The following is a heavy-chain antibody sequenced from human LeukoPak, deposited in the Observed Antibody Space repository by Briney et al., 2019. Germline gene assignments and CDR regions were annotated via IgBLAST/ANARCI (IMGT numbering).Heavy chain of an antibody. J-gene: IGHJ6*03. CDR3: ARLLPYSSGWYGVYYYYYMDV. CDR2: ISGSGGTT. Sequence: GTLRLSCAASGFTFSSYGMSWVQQAPGKGLEWVSVISGSGGTTYYADSVQGRFSISRDNSKNTLYLQMNGLRAEDTALYYCARLLPYSSGWYGVYYYYYMDVWGKGTTVTVSS. V-gene: IGHV3-23*01. CDR1: GFTFSSYG. D-gene: IGHD6-19*01.